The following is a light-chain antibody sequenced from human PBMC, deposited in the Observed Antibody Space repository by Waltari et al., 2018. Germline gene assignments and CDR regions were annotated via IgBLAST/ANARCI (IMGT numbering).Light chain of an antibody. Sequence: DIVMTQSPDSLAVSLGERATINCKSSQSVLYSSNNKNFLAWYQQKPRQPPRLLIYWASTRESGVPDRFSGSGSGTNFTLTINSLQAEDVAVYYCQQYYTMLRTFGQGTKVEIK. J-gene: IGKJ1*01. CDR3: QQYYTMLRT. CDR1: QSVLYSSNNKNF. CDR2: WAS. V-gene: IGKV4-1*01.